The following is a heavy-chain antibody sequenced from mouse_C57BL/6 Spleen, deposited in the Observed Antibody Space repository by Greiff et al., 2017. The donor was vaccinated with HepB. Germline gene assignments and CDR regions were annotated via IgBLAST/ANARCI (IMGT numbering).Heavy chain of an antibody. CDR2: IHPNSGST. J-gene: IGHJ1*03. CDR3: ARCDYDASSYWYFDV. Sequence: VQLQQPGAELVKPGASVKLSCKASGYTFTSYWMHWVKQRPGQGLEWIGMIHPNSGSTNYNEKFKSKATLTVDKSSSQAYMQLSSLTSEDSAVYYCARCDYDASSYWYFDVWGTGTTVTVSS. CDR1: GYTFTSYW. V-gene: IGHV1-64*01. D-gene: IGHD2-4*01.